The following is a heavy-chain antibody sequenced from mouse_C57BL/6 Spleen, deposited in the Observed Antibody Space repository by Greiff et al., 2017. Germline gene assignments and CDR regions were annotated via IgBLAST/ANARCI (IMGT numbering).Heavy chain of an antibody. CDR1: GYTFTEYT. D-gene: IGHD2-5*01. CDR2: FYPGSGSI. V-gene: IGHV1-62-2*01. Sequence: VKLVESGAELVKPGASVKLSCKASGYTFTEYTIHWVKQRSGQGLEWIGWFYPGSGSIKYNEKFKDKATLTADKSSSTVYMELSRLTSEDSAVYFCARHEERYYSKGSWFAYWGQGTLVTVSA. J-gene: IGHJ3*01. CDR3: ARHEERYYSKGSWFAY.